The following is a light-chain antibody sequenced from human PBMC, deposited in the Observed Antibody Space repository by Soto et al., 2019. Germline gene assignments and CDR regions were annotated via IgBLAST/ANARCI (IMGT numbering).Light chain of an antibody. V-gene: IGLV2-14*03. CDR3: CSLTTSHSYV. CDR1: SSDVCHYDY. CDR2: HVT. Sequence: QSVLTQPASVSGSPGQSISISCTGTSSDVCHYDYVSWYQQHPGKAPKLMIYHVTYRPSGVSNRYSGSKSGNSASLTISGIQADDEADYYCCSLTTSHSYVSRSGTKVTVL. J-gene: IGLJ1*01.